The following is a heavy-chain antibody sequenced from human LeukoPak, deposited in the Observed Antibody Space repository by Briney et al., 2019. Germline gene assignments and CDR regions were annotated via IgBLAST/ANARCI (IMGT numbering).Heavy chain of an antibody. CDR1: GGSISSSSYY. V-gene: IGHV4-39*07. Sequence: PSETLSLTCTVSGGSISSSSYYWGWIRQPPGKGLEWIGNIYYSGSTYYNPSLKSRVTISVDTSKNQFSLRLSSVTAADTAVYYCARVSNWGYGFYFDYWGQGTLVTVSS. CDR3: ARVSNWGYGFYFDY. D-gene: IGHD7-27*01. J-gene: IGHJ4*02. CDR2: IYYSGST.